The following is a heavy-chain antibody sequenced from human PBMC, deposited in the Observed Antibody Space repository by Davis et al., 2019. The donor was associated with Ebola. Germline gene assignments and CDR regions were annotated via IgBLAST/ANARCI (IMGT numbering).Heavy chain of an antibody. V-gene: IGHV4-39*01. CDR3: ARPDYGGALD. D-gene: IGHD4-23*01. CDR1: GGSISSSSYY. J-gene: IGHJ4*02. CDR2: IYYSGST. Sequence: GSLRLSCTVSGGSISSSSYYWGWIRQPPGKGLEWIGSIYYSGSTYYNPSLKSRVTISVDTSKNQFSLKLSSVTAADTAVYYCARPDYGGALDWGQGTLVTVSS.